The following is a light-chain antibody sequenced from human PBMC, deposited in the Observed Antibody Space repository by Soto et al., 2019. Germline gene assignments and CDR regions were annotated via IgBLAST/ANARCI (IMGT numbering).Light chain of an antibody. CDR1: QDISNY. CDR2: DAS. CDR3: QQYDNLIT. Sequence: IPMTHSPSSLSASVLYRVSITFQASQDISNYLNWYQQKPGKAPKLLIYDASNLETGVPSRFSGSGSGTDFTFTISSLQPEDTATYYCQQYDNLITFGQGTRLEI. J-gene: IGKJ5*01. V-gene: IGKV1-33*01.